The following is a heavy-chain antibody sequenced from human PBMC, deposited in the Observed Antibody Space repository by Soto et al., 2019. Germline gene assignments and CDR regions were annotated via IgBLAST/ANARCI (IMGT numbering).Heavy chain of an antibody. V-gene: IGHV1-18*01. Sequence: ASVKVSCKASGYTFSSYVINLLLQAPGQGLEWMGWISAYNGNTNYAQKLQGRVTMTTDTSTSTAYMELRSLRSDDTAVYYCGVLTGTTWGDDAFDIWGQGTMVTVS. CDR2: ISAYNGNT. CDR1: GYTFSSYV. D-gene: IGHD1-20*01. CDR3: GVLTGTTWGDDAFDI. J-gene: IGHJ3*02.